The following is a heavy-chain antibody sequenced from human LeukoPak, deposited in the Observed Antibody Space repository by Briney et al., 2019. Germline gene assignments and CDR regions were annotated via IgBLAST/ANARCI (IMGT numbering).Heavy chain of an antibody. CDR3: ARSRGPLDYYYMDV. CDR2: ISWNSGSI. CDR1: GFTFDDYA. J-gene: IGHJ6*03. V-gene: IGHV3-9*03. Sequence: TGRSLRLSCAASGFTFDDYAMHWVRPAPGKGLEWVSGISWNSGSIGYADSVKGRFTISRDNAKNSLYLQMNSLRAEDMALYYCARSRGPLDYYYMDVWGKGTTVTVSS. D-gene: IGHD3-16*01.